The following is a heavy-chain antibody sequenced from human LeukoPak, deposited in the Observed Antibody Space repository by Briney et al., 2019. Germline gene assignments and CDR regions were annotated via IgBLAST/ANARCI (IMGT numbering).Heavy chain of an antibody. CDR3: ARLEADAFDI. V-gene: IGHV4-59*08. CDR1: GGSISSYY. CDR2: IYYSGST. J-gene: IGHJ3*02. Sequence: SETLSLTCTVSGGSISSYYWSWIRQPPGKGLEWIGYIYYSGSTNYNPSLKSRVTISVDTSKNQFSLKLSSVTAADTAVYYCARLEADAFDIWGQGTMVTVSS.